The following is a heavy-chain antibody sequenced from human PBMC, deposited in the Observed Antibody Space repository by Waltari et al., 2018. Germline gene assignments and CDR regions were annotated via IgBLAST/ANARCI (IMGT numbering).Heavy chain of an antibody. Sequence: QVQLVQSGAEVKRPGASVKVSCKPFGYPFSTYQMHWVRQAPGQGLEWMGIINPSGGSTNYAHKFHGRVTMTRDVSTSTVYMEMSSLRSEDTAVYYCARGGGDIGQWMPVNWGQGTLVTVSA. CDR1: GYPFSTYQ. V-gene: IGHV1-46*01. J-gene: IGHJ4*02. D-gene: IGHD2-21*02. CDR2: INPSGGST. CDR3: ARGGGDIGQWMPVN.